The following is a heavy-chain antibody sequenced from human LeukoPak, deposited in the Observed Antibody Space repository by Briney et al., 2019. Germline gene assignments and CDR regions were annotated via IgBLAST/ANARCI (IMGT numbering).Heavy chain of an antibody. J-gene: IGHJ5*02. CDR1: GGSVRSVSYY. V-gene: IGHV4-61*01. Sequence: PSETLSLTCSVSGGSVRSVSYYWNWIRQPPGKGLEWIGYISYSGSTNYNPSLKSRITISVDTSKNQFSLKLSSVAPADTAVYYCARPYCGRTSCYFTSWGQGTLVTVSS. D-gene: IGHD2-2*01. CDR3: ARPYCGRTSCYFTS. CDR2: ISYSGST.